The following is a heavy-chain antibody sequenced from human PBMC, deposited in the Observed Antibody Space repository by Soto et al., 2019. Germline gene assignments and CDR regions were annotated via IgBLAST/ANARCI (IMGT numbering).Heavy chain of an antibody. CDR1: GFNFNYAW. D-gene: IGHD6-19*01. V-gene: IGHV3-21*01. CDR3: ARDAPWSSGWYNFDY. J-gene: IGHJ4*02. CDR2: ISSSSSYI. Sequence: EGQLIESGGGLVKPGGSLRLSCAASGFNFNYAWMTWVRQAPGKGLEWVSSISSSSSYIYYADSVKGRFTISRDNAKNSLYLQMNSLRAEDTAVYYCARDAPWSSGWYNFDYWGQGTLVTVSS.